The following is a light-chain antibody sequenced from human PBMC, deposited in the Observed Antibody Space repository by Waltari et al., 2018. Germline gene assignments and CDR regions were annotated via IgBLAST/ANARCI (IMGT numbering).Light chain of an antibody. Sequence: EIVLTQSPGTLSLSLGERATLSCRASQSVSRALAWYQQKPGQAPSLLTHGASTRATGIPDRFSGSGSGTDFSLTISRLEPDDFAVYYCQHYLRLPVTFGQGTTVEI. V-gene: IGKV3-20*01. J-gene: IGKJ1*01. CDR3: QHYLRLPVT. CDR2: GAS. CDR1: QSVSRA.